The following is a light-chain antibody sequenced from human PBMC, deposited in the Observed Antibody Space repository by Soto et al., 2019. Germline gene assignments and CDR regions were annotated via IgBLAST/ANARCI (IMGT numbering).Light chain of an antibody. J-gene: IGLJ1*01. CDR3: SSDAGNYNYV. V-gene: IGLV2-8*01. CDR2: EVT. Sequence: QSVLTQPASVSGSPGQSITISCTGTSSDVGAYNFVSWHQQHPGKAPKLMIYEVTKRPAGVPDRFSGSKSGNTASLTVSGLQAEDEADYYCSSDAGNYNYVFGTGTKVTVL. CDR1: SSDVGAYNF.